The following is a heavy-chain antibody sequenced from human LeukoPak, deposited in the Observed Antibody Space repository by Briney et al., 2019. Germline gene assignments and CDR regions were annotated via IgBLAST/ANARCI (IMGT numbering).Heavy chain of an antibody. CDR3: AKDIDRVAAAGIDY. CDR1: GFTFSSYA. V-gene: IGHV3-23*01. D-gene: IGHD6-13*01. Sequence: GGSLRHSCAASGFTFSSYAMSWVRQAPGKGLEWVSAISGSGGSTYYADSVKGRFTISRDNSKNTLYLQMNSLRAEDTAVYYCAKDIDRVAAAGIDYWGQGTLVTVSS. J-gene: IGHJ4*02. CDR2: ISGSGGST.